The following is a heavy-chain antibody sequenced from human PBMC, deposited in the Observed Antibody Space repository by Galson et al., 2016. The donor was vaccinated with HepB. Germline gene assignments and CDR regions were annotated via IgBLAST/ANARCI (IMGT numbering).Heavy chain of an antibody. V-gene: IGHV5-51*01. J-gene: IGHJ3*01. Sequence: QSGAEVKKPGESLKISCEGSGYGFSNYWIGWVRQMPGKGLEWMGIIFPDDSDTRYSPSFQGPVTISADKSISTAYVHWSNLKASDTAMYYCATVTKAGANAFDFWGQGTMVTVSS. CDR3: ATVTKAGANAFDF. CDR1: GYGFSNYW. D-gene: IGHD4-17*01. CDR2: IFPDDSDT.